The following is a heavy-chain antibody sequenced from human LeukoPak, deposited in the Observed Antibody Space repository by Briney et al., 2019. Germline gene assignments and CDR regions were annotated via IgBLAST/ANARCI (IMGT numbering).Heavy chain of an antibody. CDR2: IYYSGST. D-gene: IGHD3-9*01. J-gene: IGHJ6*03. CDR3: ARVGRVLNPGDILTGYYYYYYYMDV. CDR1: GYSISSGYY. V-gene: IGHV4-38-2*02. Sequence: SETLSLTCTVSGYSISSGYYWGWIRQPPGKGLEWIGSIYYSGSTYYNPSLKSRVTISVDTSKNQFSLKLSSVTAADTAVYYCARVGRVLNPGDILTGYYYYYYYMDVWGKGTTVTISS.